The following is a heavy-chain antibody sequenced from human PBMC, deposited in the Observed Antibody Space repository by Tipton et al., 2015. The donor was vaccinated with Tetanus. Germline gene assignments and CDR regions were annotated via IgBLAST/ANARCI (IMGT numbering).Heavy chain of an antibody. CDR3: ARQADNWFDP. D-gene: IGHD2-15*01. J-gene: IGHJ5*02. CDR1: GGSISDKKYY. V-gene: IGHV4-39*01. CDR2: IYYNGNT. Sequence: TLSLTCTVSGGSISDKKYYWGWIRQAPGKGLEWIGYIYYNGNTYYLSSLESRVTISTDTSKNQVSLSLRSVTAADTAVYYCARQADNWFDPWGPGTRVTVSS.